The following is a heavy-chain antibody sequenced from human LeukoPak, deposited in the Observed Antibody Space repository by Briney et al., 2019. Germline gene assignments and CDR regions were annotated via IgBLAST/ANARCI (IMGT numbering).Heavy chain of an antibody. CDR2: INHSGST. Sequence: SETLSLTCAVYGGSFSGYYWSWIRQPPGKGLEWIGEINHSGSTNYNPSLKSRVTISVDMSKNQFSLKLSSVTAADTAVYYCARGGGGSYPLDYWGQGTLVTVSS. CDR3: ARGGGGSYPLDY. V-gene: IGHV4-34*01. J-gene: IGHJ4*02. D-gene: IGHD1-26*01. CDR1: GGSFSGYY.